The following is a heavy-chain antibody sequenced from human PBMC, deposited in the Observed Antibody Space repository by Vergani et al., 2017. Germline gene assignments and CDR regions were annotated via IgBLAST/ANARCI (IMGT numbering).Heavy chain of an antibody. CDR1: GFTFSSYW. CDR3: AKSVPSVLRFLEWLLPPFDY. V-gene: IGHV3-74*01. Sequence: EVQLVESGGGLVQPGGSLRLSCAASGFTFSSYWMHWVRQAPGKGLVWVSRINSDGSSTSYADSVKGRFTISRDNAKNTLYLQMNSLRAEDTAVYYCAKSVPSVLRFLEWLLPPFDYWGQGTLVTVSS. J-gene: IGHJ4*02. CDR2: INSDGSST. D-gene: IGHD3-3*01.